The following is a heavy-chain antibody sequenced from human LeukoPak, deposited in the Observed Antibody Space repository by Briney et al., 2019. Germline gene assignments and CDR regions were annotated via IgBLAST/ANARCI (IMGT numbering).Heavy chain of an antibody. D-gene: IGHD1-26*01. CDR2: IYATGST. CDR1: GDSFSSVSYY. CDR3: ARGGLLNWFDP. V-gene: IGHV4-61*02. J-gene: IGHJ5*02. Sequence: ASETLSLTCTVSGDSFSSVSYYWSWIRQPAGKGLEWIGRIYATGSTNYNPSLKSRVTISVDTSKNQFSLKLSSVTAADTAVYYCARGGLLNWFDPWGRGTLVTVSS.